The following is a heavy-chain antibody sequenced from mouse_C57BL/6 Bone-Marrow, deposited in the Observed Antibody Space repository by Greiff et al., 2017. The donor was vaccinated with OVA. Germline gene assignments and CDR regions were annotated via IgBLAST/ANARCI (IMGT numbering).Heavy chain of an antibody. CDR2: ISNGGGST. CDR1: GFTFSDYY. CDR3: ASQTAQATDYAMDY. Sequence: EVQRVESGGGLVQPGGSLKLSCAASGFTFSDYYMYWVRQTPEKRLEWVAYISNGGGSTYYPDTVKGRFTISRDNAKNTLYLQMSRLKSEDTAMYYCASQTAQATDYAMDYWGQGTSVTVSS. D-gene: IGHD3-2*02. J-gene: IGHJ4*01. V-gene: IGHV5-12*01.